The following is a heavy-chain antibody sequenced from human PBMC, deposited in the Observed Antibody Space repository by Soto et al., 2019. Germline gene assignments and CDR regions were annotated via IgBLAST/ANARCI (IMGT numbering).Heavy chain of an antibody. J-gene: IGHJ4*02. Sequence: SLRLSCAASGFKFDDFAMHWVRQAPGKGLEWVAGLSWNSGTIAYADSVKGRFTISRDNAKNSLYLQVNSLRADDTALYYCAKARLGMATPFDYWGQGTLVTVSS. CDR1: GFKFDDFA. D-gene: IGHD2-8*01. CDR3: AKARLGMATPFDY. CDR2: LSWNSGTI. V-gene: IGHV3-9*01.